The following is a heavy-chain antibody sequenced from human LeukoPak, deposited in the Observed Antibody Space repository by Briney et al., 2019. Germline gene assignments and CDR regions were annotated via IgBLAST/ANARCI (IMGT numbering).Heavy chain of an antibody. D-gene: IGHD6-19*01. Sequence: SETLSLTCSVSGGSISSGSYYWSWIRQPPGKGLEWIGYIYYSGSTNYNPSLKSRVTISVDTSKNQFSLKLSSVTAADTAVYYCARGNSSGWSYYFDYWGQGTLVTVSS. J-gene: IGHJ4*02. V-gene: IGHV4-61*01. CDR2: IYYSGST. CDR1: GGSISSGSYY. CDR3: ARGNSSGWSYYFDY.